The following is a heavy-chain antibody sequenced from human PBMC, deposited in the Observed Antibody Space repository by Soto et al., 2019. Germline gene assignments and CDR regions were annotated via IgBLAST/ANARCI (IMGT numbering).Heavy chain of an antibody. CDR2: IYYSGST. J-gene: IGHJ4*02. CDR3: ARGRSPYYDFWSGYLSHFDY. Sequence: PXETLSLTCTVSGCSISSGGYYWSWIRQPPGKGLEWIGYIYYSGSTYYNPSLKSRVTISVDTSKNQFSLKLSSVTAADTAVYYCARGRSPYYDFWSGYLSHFDYWGQGTLVTVSS. V-gene: IGHV4-30-4*01. CDR1: GCSISSGGYY. D-gene: IGHD3-3*01.